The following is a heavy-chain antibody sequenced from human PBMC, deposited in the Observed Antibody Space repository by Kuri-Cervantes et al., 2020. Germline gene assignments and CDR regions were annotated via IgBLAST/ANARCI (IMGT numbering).Heavy chain of an antibody. CDR3: ARGGPNGLNAFDI. V-gene: IGHV1-3*01. CDR2: INAGNGKT. CDR1: GYTFTSYA. Sequence: ASVKVSCKASGYTFTSYAMYWVRQAPGQRLEWMGWINAGNGKTKYSQKFQGRVTITRDTSASTAYMEVSSLRSEDTAVYYCARGGPNGLNAFDIWGQGTMVTVSS. J-gene: IGHJ3*02. D-gene: IGHD2-8*01.